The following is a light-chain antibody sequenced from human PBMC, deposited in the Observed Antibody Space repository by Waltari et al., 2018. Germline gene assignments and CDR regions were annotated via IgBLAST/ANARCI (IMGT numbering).Light chain of an antibody. CDR3: QSYDSSNVV. J-gene: IGLJ2*01. CDR1: SGSIPSNY. Sequence: NFMLTQPHSVSESPGKTVTISCTRSSGSIPSNYLQWYQQRPGSSPTTVIYEDNQRPSGVPDRFSGSIDSSSNSASLTISGLKTEDEADYYCQSYDSSNVVFGGGTKLTVL. CDR2: EDN. V-gene: IGLV6-57*01.